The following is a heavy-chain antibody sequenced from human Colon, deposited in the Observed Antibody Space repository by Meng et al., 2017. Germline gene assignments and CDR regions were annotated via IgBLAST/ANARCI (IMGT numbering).Heavy chain of an antibody. V-gene: IGHV1-2*06. D-gene: IGHD3-22*01. CDR2: ITPSTGGT. Sequence: QVKLVQSGAEVKNPGASVKVYCKASGYSFIGYHLHWVRQAPGQGLEWVGRITPSTGGTNYAQKFQGRVNLTSNTSMSIAYMEMSSLISDDTAVYYCARVPFYYDRSGFYFDSWGQGTLVTVSS. CDR3: ARVPFYYDRSGFYFDS. J-gene: IGHJ4*02. CDR1: GYSFIGYH.